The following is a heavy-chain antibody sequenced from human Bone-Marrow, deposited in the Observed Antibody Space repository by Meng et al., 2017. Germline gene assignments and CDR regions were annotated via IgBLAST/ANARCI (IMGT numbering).Heavy chain of an antibody. CDR1: GGDISSCSHD. J-gene: IGHJ4*02. CDR3: AGFGGVYSSSWYYFDY. V-gene: IGHV4-31*01. Sequence: QAELQHVRPGLSKPSPPPPPTCRVSGGDISSCSHDGWWIRQHPGKCLVWSVYIYYSGSTYYNPSLKSVVSISVVTSKNQFSLNLSSVTAADTAVYYCAGFGGVYSSSWYYFDYWGQGTLVTVSS. D-gene: IGHD6-13*01. CDR2: IYYSGST.